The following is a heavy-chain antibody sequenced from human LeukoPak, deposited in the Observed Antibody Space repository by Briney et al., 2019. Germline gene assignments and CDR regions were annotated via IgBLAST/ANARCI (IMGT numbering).Heavy chain of an antibody. V-gene: IGHV3-15*01. CDR2: IKSETDGGTT. D-gene: IGHD1-26*01. J-gene: IGHJ4*02. CDR3: TTAGLMNLAATDY. Sequence: GGSLRLSCAASGFSFSNVWMTWVRQAPGKGLEWVGRIKSETDGGTTDYAAPVKGRFTISRDDSKNTLYLQMNSLKTEDSAVYYCTTAGLMNLAATDYWGQGTLVTVSS. CDR1: GFSFSNVW.